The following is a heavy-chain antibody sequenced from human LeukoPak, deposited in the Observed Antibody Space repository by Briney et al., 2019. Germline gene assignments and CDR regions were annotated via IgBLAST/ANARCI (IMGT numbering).Heavy chain of an antibody. Sequence: GGSLRLSCTASGFTFNTYWMTWVRQAPGKGLEWVANLDGDGSGEGYADSVKGRFTISRDNAKNSLYLQMNRLRVDDTAVYYCTRISGYYRLDYWGQGSLVTVPS. D-gene: IGHD5-12*01. J-gene: IGHJ4*02. CDR1: GFTFNTYW. CDR3: TRISGYYRLDY. V-gene: IGHV3-7*01. CDR2: LDGDGSGE.